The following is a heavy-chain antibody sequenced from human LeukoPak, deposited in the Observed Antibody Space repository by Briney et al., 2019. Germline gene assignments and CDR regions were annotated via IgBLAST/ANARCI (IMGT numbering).Heavy chain of an antibody. CDR1: GGSISSSSYY. CDR3: ARVSYDSSGYYHYYMDV. CDR2: IYYSGST. J-gene: IGHJ6*03. D-gene: IGHD3-22*01. Sequence: PSETLSLTCTVSGGSISSSSYYWGWIRQPPGKGLEWIGSIYYSGSTYYNPSLKSRVTISVDTSKNKFSLTLSSVTAADTAVYYCARVSYDSSGYYHYYMDVWGKGTTVTVSS. V-gene: IGHV4-39*07.